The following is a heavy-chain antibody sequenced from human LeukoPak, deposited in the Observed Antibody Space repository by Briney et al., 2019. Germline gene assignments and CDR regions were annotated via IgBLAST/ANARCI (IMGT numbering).Heavy chain of an antibody. D-gene: IGHD6-13*01. Sequence: GGALRLPCCAPGFIFFGSWMNRGRQAPREGGEGVANIKQDGSEKQYVDSVRGRFTISRDNAKNSLYLQMNSLRVEDTAVYYCARDGFVGAADYWGQGTLVTVSS. J-gene: IGHJ4*02. CDR3: ARDGFVGAADY. CDR1: GFIFFGSW. CDR2: IKQDGSEK. V-gene: IGHV3-7*01.